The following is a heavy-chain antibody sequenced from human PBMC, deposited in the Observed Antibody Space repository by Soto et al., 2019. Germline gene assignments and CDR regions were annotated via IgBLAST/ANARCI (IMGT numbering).Heavy chain of an antibody. CDR1: GGSFSGYY. D-gene: IGHD3-10*02. J-gene: IGHJ4*02. V-gene: IGHV4-34*01. Sequence: SETLSLTCAAYGGSFSGYYWTWIRQPPGKGLEWIGEITHSGSTNYNPSLKSRVTISVDTSKNQFSLNLNSVTAADTAVYYCARSSVRGWSYWGQGTLVTVSS. CDR3: ARSSVRGWSY. CDR2: ITHSGST.